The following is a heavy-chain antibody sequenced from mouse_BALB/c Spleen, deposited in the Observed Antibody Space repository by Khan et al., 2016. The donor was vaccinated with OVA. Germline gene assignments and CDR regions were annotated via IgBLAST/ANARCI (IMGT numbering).Heavy chain of an antibody. CDR2: IFPNNGDS. J-gene: IGHJ3*01. CDR3: VRSGYGSFAY. CDR1: GYIFTDYI. V-gene: IGHV1S29*02. D-gene: IGHD1-2*01. Sequence: VQLQQSGPELVKPGASVKISCRASGYIFTDYILDWVKQSHGKSLEWIGYIFPNNGDSDYNQKFKTRATLNVDISSSTAYMEFRSLTSEDAAIYYCVRSGYGSFAYWGQGTLVTVSA.